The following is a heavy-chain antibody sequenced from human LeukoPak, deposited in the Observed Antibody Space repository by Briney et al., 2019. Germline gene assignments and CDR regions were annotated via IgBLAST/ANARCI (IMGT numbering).Heavy chain of an antibody. D-gene: IGHD1-26*01. CDR1: GYTLTELS. CDR2: FDPEDGET. J-gene: IGHJ1*01. CDR3: AAEQWELLSEYFQH. V-gene: IGHV1-24*01. Sequence: ASVKVSCKVSGYTLTELSMRWVRQAPGKGLEWMGGFDPEDGETIYTQKFRGRVTMTEDTSTDTAYMELSSLGSEDTAVYYCAAEQWELLSEYFQHWGQGTLVTVSS.